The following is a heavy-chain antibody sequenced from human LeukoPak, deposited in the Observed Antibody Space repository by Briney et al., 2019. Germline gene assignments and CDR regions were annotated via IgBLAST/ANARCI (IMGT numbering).Heavy chain of an antibody. CDR2: ISNDGSRK. CDR3: ARDSGEQLVPEHYDY. V-gene: IGHV3-30*03. Sequence: GRSLRLSCAPSGFTFSRHGMHWVRQAPGKGLEWVAIISNDGSRKYYAHSVEGRFTISRDNAKNSLYLQMNSLRAEDTAVYYCARDSGEQLVPEHYDYWGQGTLVTVSS. J-gene: IGHJ4*02. D-gene: IGHD6-6*01. CDR1: GFTFSRHG.